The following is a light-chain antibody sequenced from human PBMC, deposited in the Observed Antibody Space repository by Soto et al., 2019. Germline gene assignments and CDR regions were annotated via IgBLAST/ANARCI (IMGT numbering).Light chain of an antibody. CDR2: KAS. V-gene: IGKV1-5*03. CDR1: QSINNW. J-gene: IGKJ2*01. Sequence: DIQMTQSPSTLSAPVGDRVTITCRASQSINNWLAWYQQRPGKAPKLLIYKASSLESGVPSRFSGSGSGTEFTLTIDSLQPDDFATYYCQQYNSYLYTFGQGTKVDIK. CDR3: QQYNSYLYT.